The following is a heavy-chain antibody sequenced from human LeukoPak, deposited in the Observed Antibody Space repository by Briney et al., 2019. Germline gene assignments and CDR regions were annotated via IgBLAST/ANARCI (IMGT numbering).Heavy chain of an antibody. D-gene: IGHD6-13*01. V-gene: IGHV5-51*01. CDR1: GYRFATYW. Sequence: GESLKISCQGSGYRFATYWIGWVRQMPGKGLEWMGIIYPGDSDTRYSPSFQGPVTISADESISTAYLQWSSLKASDTAMYYCARHPSSSSRDRFDYWGQGTLVTVSS. CDR3: ARHPSSSSRDRFDY. CDR2: IYPGDSDT. J-gene: IGHJ4*02.